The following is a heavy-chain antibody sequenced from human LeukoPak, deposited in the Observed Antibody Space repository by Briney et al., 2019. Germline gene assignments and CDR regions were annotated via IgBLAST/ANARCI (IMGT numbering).Heavy chain of an antibody. D-gene: IGHD3-3*01. J-gene: IGHJ5*02. CDR3: ARGYDFWSGYYTNNWFDP. Sequence: GGSLRLSCAASGFTFSSYSMNWVRQAPGKGLEWVSSISSSSSYIYYADSVKGRFTISRDNAKHSLYLQMNSLRAEDTAVYYCARGYDFWSGYYTNNWFDPWGQGTLVTVSS. V-gene: IGHV3-21*01. CDR2: ISSSSSYI. CDR1: GFTFSSYS.